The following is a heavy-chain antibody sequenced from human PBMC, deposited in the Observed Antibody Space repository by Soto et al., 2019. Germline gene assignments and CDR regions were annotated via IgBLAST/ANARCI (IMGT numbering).Heavy chain of an antibody. D-gene: IGHD2-15*01. CDR3: AKQLVVVAASHYYYYGMDV. CDR1: GYSFTIYW. J-gene: IGHJ6*02. Sequence: GESLKISCKGSGYSFTIYWISWVRQMPGKGLEWMGRIDPSDSYTNYSPSFRGHVTISADKSISTAYLQWSSLKASDTAMYYCAKQLVVVAASHYYYYGMDVWGQGTTVTVSS. V-gene: IGHV5-10-1*01. CDR2: IDPSDSYT.